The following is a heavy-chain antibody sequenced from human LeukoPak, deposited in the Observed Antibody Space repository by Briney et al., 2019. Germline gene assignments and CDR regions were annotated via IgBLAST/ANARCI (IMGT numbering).Heavy chain of an antibody. CDR1: GFTFSSYG. D-gene: IGHD5-12*01. CDR2: ISYDGSNK. Sequence: PGRSLRLSCAASGFTFSSYGMHWVRQAPGKRLEWVAVISYDGSNKYYADSVKGRFTISRDNSKNTLYLQMNSLRAEDTAVYYCAKDGDIVATILNYFDYWGQGTLVTVSS. J-gene: IGHJ4*02. V-gene: IGHV3-30*18. CDR3: AKDGDIVATILNYFDY.